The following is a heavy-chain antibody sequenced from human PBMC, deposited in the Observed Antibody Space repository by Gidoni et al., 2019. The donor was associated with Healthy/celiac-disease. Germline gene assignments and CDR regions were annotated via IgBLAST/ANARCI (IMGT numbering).Heavy chain of an antibody. D-gene: IGHD5-12*01. CDR2: IKSKTDGGTT. CDR1: GFTFSNAW. V-gene: IGHV3-15*07. CDR3: TTVVYSGYDVLDLGVDD. Sequence: EVQLVESGGGLVKPGGSLRLSCSASGFTFSNAWMNWVRQAPGKGLEWVGRIKSKTDGGTTDYAAPVKGRFTISRDDSKNTLYLQMNSLKTEDTAVYYCTTVVYSGYDVLDLGVDDWGQGTLVTVSS. J-gene: IGHJ4*02.